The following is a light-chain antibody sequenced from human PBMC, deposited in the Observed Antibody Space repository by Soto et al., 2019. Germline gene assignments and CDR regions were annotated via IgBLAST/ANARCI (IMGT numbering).Light chain of an antibody. V-gene: IGKV2D-29*02. CDR2: EVS. Sequence: DVVMTQTPLSLSVAPGQLAYISCKSSQSLLHITGETFLFWYLQKPGQSPQLLIYEVSTRVSGVPDRFSGSGSGTDFTLEISRVETDDVGIYYCMQSTQLPPTFGQGTRLEIK. CDR3: MQSTQLPPT. J-gene: IGKJ5*01. CDR1: QSLLHITGETF.